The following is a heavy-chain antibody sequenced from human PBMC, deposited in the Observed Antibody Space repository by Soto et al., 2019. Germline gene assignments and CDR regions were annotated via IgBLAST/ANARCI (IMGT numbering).Heavy chain of an antibody. CDR3: ARDGIRRYDFWSGYLSWFDP. CDR1: GFTFSGYI. Sequence: PGGSLSLSCSASGFTFSGYIMNLVRQAPGKGLEWVSYISSSSSTIYYADSVKGRFTISRDNAKNSLYLQMNSLRDEDTAVYYCARDGIRRYDFWSGYLSWFDPWGQGTLVTVSS. CDR2: ISSSSSTI. J-gene: IGHJ5*02. D-gene: IGHD3-3*01. V-gene: IGHV3-48*02.